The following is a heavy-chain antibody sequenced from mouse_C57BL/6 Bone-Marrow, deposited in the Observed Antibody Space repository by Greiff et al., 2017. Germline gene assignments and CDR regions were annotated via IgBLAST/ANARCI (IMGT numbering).Heavy chain of an antibody. V-gene: IGHV14-4*01. Sequence: VQLVESGAELVRPGASVKLSCTASGFNIKDDYMHWVKQRPEQGLEWIGWIDPENGDTEYASKFQGKATITADPSSNTAYLQLSSLTSEDTAVYYCTTGYFDVWGTGTTVTVSS. CDR2: IDPENGDT. CDR3: TTGYFDV. J-gene: IGHJ1*03. CDR1: GFNIKDDY.